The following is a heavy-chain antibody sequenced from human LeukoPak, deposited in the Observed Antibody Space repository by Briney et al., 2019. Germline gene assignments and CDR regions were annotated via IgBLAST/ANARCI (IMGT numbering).Heavy chain of an antibody. CDR2: IWYDGSNK. CDR1: GFTFSSYG. CDR3: ARDWELAPYFDY. Sequence: PGRSLRLSCAPSGFTFSSYGIHWVRQAPGKGLEWVAVIWYDGSNKYYADSVKGRFTISRDNSKNTLYLQMNSLRAEDTAVYYCARDWELAPYFDYWGQGILVTVSS. V-gene: IGHV3-33*01. J-gene: IGHJ4*02. D-gene: IGHD1-26*01.